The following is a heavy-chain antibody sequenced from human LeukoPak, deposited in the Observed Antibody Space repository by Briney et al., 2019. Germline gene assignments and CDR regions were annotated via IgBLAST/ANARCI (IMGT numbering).Heavy chain of an antibody. CDR2: ISVYSGNT. CDR3: ARDGNGVLGDY. V-gene: IGHV1-18*01. J-gene: IGHJ4*02. CDR1: GYTFSSYG. Sequence: ASVKVSCKASGYTFSSYGISWVRQAPGQGLEWMGWISVYSGNTNYAQRLQGRVTTTTDTSTNTAYMELRSLRSDDTAVYYCARDGNGVLGDYWGQGTLVTVSS. D-gene: IGHD2-8*01.